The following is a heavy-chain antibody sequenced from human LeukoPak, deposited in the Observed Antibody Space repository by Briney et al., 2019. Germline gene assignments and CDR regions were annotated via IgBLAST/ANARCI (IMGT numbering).Heavy chain of an antibody. CDR2: ITGSSSYI. J-gene: IGHJ3*02. CDR3: ARQQQLATFDI. D-gene: IGHD6-13*01. Sequence: GGSLRLSCAVSGFTFSDYSMNWVRQAPGKGLEWVSSITGSSSYIHYADSVKGRFTISRDNAKNSLYLQMNSLRAEDTAVYYCARQQQLATFDIWGQGTIVTVSS. CDR1: GFTFSDYS. V-gene: IGHV3-21*01.